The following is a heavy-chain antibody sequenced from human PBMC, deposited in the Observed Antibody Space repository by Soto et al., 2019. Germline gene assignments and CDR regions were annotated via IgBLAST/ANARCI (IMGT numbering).Heavy chain of an antibody. D-gene: IGHD6-19*01. J-gene: IGHJ5*02. CDR2: IWYDGSNK. Sequence: GGSLRLSCAASGFTFSSYGMHWVRQAPGKGLEWVAVIWYDGSNKYYADSVKGRFTISRDNSKNTLYLQMNSLRAEDTAVYYCARVVSGWTGYWFDPWGQGTLVTVSS. CDR3: ARVVSGWTGYWFDP. V-gene: IGHV3-33*01. CDR1: GFTFSSYG.